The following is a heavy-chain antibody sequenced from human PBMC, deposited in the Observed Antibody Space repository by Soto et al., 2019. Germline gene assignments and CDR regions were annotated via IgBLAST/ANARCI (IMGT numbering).Heavy chain of an antibody. CDR1: GFTVSSNY. J-gene: IGHJ4*02. V-gene: IGHV3-53*01. CDR3: ARVFRVPYFDY. D-gene: IGHD2-2*01. CDR2: IYSGGST. Sequence: GGSLRLSCAASGFTVSSNYMSWVRQAPGKGLEWVSVIYSGGSTYYADSVKGRFTISRDNSKNTLYLQMNSLRAEDTAVYYCARVFRVPYFDYWGQGTLVTVSS.